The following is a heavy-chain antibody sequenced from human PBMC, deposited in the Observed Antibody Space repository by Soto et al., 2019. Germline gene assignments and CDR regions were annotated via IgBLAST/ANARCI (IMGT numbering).Heavy chain of an antibody. Sequence: QVQLQESGPGLMKPSGTLSLTCAVSGGSITSNWWSWVRQPPGKGLEWIAEIFHTGSANYNPSLMGRLTISMDKSRNHLSLNLNSVTAADTAVHYCARHIAVSGTRGFDHWGQGTLVTVSS. D-gene: IGHD2-21*01. CDR3: ARHIAVSGTRGFDH. CDR1: GGSITSNW. J-gene: IGHJ4*02. V-gene: IGHV4-4*02. CDR2: IFHTGSA.